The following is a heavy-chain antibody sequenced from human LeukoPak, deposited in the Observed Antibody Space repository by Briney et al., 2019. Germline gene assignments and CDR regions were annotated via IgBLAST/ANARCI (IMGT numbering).Heavy chain of an antibody. D-gene: IGHD2-2*01. CDR1: GFTFSSFA. V-gene: IGHV3-23*01. Sequence: GGSLRLSCAASGFTFSSFAMSWVRQAPGKGLEWVSSISGSGESTYYADYVKGRFTVSRDNSKNTLNLQLNSLRAEDTAVYYCAKDAIDQYRPYYFDCWGQGTLVTVSS. CDR3: AKDAIDQYRPYYFDC. CDR2: ISGSGEST. J-gene: IGHJ4*02.